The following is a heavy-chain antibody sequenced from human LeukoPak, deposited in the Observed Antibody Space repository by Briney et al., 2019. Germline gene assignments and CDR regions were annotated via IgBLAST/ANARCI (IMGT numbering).Heavy chain of an antibody. V-gene: IGHV3-23*01. CDR2: ISGSGGST. CDR3: AKNYCSSTSCLIPFDY. J-gene: IGHJ4*02. D-gene: IGHD2-2*01. CDR1: GFTFSSHY. Sequence: PGGSLRLSCVVSGFTFSSHYMSWVRQAPGKGLEWVSAISGSGGSTYYADSVKGRFTISRDNSKNTLYLQMNSLRAEDTAVYYCAKNYCSSTSCLIPFDYWGQGTLVTVSS.